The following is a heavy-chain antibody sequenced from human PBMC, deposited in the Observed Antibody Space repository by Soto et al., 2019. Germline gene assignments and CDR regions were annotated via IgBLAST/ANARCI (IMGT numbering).Heavy chain of an antibody. J-gene: IGHJ6*02. D-gene: IGHD3-3*01. CDR3: ARARFDYWSHIYYGLDV. V-gene: IGHV4-34*01. Sequence: SETLSLTCGVYGGSFSAYSWTWLRQSPGKGLEWIGEITHGGSTDYNPALKSRLVMSADTSKNQFSLRVTSVTAADAAVYFCARARFDYWSHIYYGLDVWGQGTTVTGSS. CDR1: GGSFSAYS. CDR2: ITHGGST.